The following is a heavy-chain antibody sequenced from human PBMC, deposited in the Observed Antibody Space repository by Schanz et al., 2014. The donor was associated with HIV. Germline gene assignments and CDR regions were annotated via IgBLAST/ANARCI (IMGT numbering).Heavy chain of an antibody. J-gene: IGHJ5*02. CDR3: VGHGSSSS. V-gene: IGHV3-23*04. Sequence: EVQLAESGGGLVKRGGSLRLSCAASGFTFNSYAMNALSWVRQAPGRGLEWVSDIRGGAGGTYYADSVKGRFTISRDNSKSTLYLQMNRLRAEDTAVYYCVGHGSSSSWGLGTLVTVSS. CDR2: IRGGAGGT. CDR1: GFTFNSYA. D-gene: IGHD6-6*01.